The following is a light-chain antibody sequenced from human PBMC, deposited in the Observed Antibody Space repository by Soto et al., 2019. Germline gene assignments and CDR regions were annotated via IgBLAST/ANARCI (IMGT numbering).Light chain of an antibody. CDR3: QQYHNWPT. CDR2: GAS. CDR1: QSVSSN. Sequence: EIVMTQSPATLSVSPGERATLSCRASQSVSSNLAWYQQKPGQAPRLLLYGASTRATGIPARFSGSGSGTEFTLTISSLQSEDFAVYYCQQYHNWPTFGQGTKVEIK. J-gene: IGKJ1*01. V-gene: IGKV3-15*01.